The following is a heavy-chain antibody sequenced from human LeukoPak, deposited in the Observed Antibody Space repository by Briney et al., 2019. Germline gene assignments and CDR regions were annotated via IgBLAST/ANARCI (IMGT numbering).Heavy chain of an antibody. Sequence: GGSLRLSCAASGFTFADYAMHWVRQAPGKGLEWVSGISWNSGSIGYADSVKGRFTISRDNAKNSLYLQMNSLRAEDTALYYCAKDIIGYSYGPNFDYWGQGTLVTVSS. CDR2: ISWNSGSI. CDR1: GFTFADYA. V-gene: IGHV3-9*01. D-gene: IGHD5-18*01. CDR3: AKDIIGYSYGPNFDY. J-gene: IGHJ4*02.